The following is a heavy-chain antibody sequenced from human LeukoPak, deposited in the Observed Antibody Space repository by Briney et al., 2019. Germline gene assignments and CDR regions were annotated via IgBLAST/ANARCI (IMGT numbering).Heavy chain of an antibody. CDR1: GYTFTGYY. V-gene: IGHV1-2*02. D-gene: IGHD3-16*01. Sequence: AASVKVSCKASGYTFTGYYMHWVRQAPGQGLEWMGWINPNSGGTNYAQKFQGRVTMTRDTSISTAYMELSRLRSDDTAVYYCARARVLSLNWFDPWGQGTLVTVSS. CDR2: INPNSGGT. J-gene: IGHJ5*02. CDR3: ARARVLSLNWFDP.